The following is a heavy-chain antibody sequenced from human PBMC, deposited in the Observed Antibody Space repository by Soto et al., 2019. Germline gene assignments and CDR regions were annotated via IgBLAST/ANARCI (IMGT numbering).Heavy chain of an antibody. V-gene: IGHV3-48*01. J-gene: IGHJ4*02. CDR2: ISSSGSTI. CDR1: GFYFHWYW. CDR3: AKDRVGGTFYTPLGF. D-gene: IGHD1-7*01. Sequence: GESLRLACAASGFYFHWYWMSWVRQAHGKVLEWVSYISSSGSTIYYADSVKDRFTISRDNSKNTLSLHLNHLKPEDTAVYHCAKDRVGGTFYTPLGFWGQGTLVTVSS.